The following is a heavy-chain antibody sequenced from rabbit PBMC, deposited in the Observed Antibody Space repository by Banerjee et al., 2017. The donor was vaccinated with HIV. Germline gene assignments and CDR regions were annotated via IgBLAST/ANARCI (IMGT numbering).Heavy chain of an antibody. CDR3: ARDAGGDGYSNDL. J-gene: IGHJ3*01. CDR1: CFSFSSSYW. D-gene: IGHD7-1*01. CDR2: INTGDGST. Sequence: EESGGDLVKPEGSLTLTCTASCFSFSSSYWICWVRQAPGKGLEWIGCINTGDGSTYYANWAKGRFTISKTSSTTVTLQMTSLTAADTATYFCARDAGGDGYSNDLWGQGTLVTVS. V-gene: IGHV1S45*01.